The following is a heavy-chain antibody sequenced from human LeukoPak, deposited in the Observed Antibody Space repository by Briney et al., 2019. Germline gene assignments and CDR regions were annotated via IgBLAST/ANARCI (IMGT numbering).Heavy chain of an antibody. Sequence: GGSLRLSCAASGFTFSDYAMHWVRQAPGKGLEWVAVISKDGSDKYYPGSVRGRFTISRDNSKNTIYLQMDSLRAEDTTIYYCARDYWWNYDYWGQGTLVTVSS. CDR3: ARDYWWNYDY. J-gene: IGHJ4*02. V-gene: IGHV3-30-3*01. CDR2: ISKDGSDK. D-gene: IGHD1-7*01. CDR1: GFTFSDYA.